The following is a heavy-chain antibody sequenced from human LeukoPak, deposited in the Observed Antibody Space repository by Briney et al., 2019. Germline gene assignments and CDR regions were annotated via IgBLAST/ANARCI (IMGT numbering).Heavy chain of an antibody. J-gene: IGHJ4*02. CDR3: AGAYSAYDPFDY. D-gene: IGHD5-12*01. Sequence: GGSLRLSCAASGFTFSTYAMTWVRQAPGKGLEWVSLISGTGGSTYYADSVRGRFTISRDNAKNTVHLQMNSLRVEDTAIYFCAGAYSAYDPFDYWGQGILVTVSS. CDR1: GFTFSTYA. V-gene: IGHV3-23*01. CDR2: ISGTGGST.